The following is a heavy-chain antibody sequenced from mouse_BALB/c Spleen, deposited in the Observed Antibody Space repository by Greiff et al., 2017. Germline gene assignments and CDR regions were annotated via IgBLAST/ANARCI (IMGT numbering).Heavy chain of an antibody. V-gene: IGHV12-3*02. D-gene: IGHD2-14*01. J-gene: IGHJ1*01. CDR3: AGAYYRYGGYFDV. CDR1: GFPITSGYY. Sequence: VQLVESGPGLVKPSQSLFLACSITGFPITSGYYWIWIRQSPGKPLEWMGYITHSGETFYNPSLQSPISITRETSKNQFFLQLNSVTTEDTAMYYCAGAYYRYGGYFDVWGAGTTVTVSS. CDR2: ITHSGET.